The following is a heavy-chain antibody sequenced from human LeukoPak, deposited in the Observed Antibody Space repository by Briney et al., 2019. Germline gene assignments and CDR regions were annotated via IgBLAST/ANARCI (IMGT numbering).Heavy chain of an antibody. D-gene: IGHD3-22*01. Sequence: ASVKVSCKASGHTFTSYYMHWVRQAPGQGLEWMGIINPSGGSTSYAQKFQGRVTMTRDTSTSTVYMELSSLRSEDTAVYYCARGNDHYDSSGPPGDWFDPWGQGTLVTVSS. J-gene: IGHJ5*02. CDR3: ARGNDHYDSSGPPGDWFDP. CDR2: INPSGGST. V-gene: IGHV1-46*01. CDR1: GHTFTSYY.